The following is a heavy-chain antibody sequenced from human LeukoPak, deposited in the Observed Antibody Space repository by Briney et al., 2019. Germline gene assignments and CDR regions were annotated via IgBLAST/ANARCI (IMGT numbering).Heavy chain of an antibody. CDR3: ARGKYWFDP. CDR2: INHSGST. Sequence: SETLSLTCAVYGGSFSGYYWSWIRQPPGKGLEWIGEINHSGSTSYNPSLKSRVTISVDMSKNQFSLKLSSVTAADTAVYYCARGKYWFDPWGQGTLVTVSS. CDR1: GGSFSGYY. V-gene: IGHV4-34*01. J-gene: IGHJ5*02.